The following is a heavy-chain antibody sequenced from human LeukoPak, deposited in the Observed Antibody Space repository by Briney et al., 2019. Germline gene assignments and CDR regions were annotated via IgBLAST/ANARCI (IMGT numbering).Heavy chain of an antibody. CDR3: ARDLSGVTGYTYGRGIDY. J-gene: IGHJ4*02. D-gene: IGHD5-18*01. CDR1: GFTFSSYE. V-gene: IGHV3-48*03. CDR2: ISSSGSTI. Sequence: GGSLRLSCAASGFTFSSYEMNWVRQAPGKGLEWVSYISSSGSTIYYADSVKGRFTISRDNAKASLYLQMNSLRAEDTAVYYCARDLSGVTGYTYGRGIDYWGQGTLVTVSS.